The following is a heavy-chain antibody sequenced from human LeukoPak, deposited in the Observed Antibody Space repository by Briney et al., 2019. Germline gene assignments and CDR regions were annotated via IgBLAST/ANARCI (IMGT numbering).Heavy chain of an antibody. J-gene: IGHJ4*02. Sequence: GGSLRLSCAASGFTFSSYSMNWVRQAPGKGLEWVSSIGGGGSSYYAGSVKGRFTISRDNSRNTLYLQMNSLRAEDTAIFYCVKGVTMVRGSREFDFWGQGTLVTVSS. CDR3: VKGVTMVRGSREFDF. CDR2: IGGGGSS. V-gene: IGHV3-23*01. CDR1: GFTFSSYS. D-gene: IGHD3-10*01.